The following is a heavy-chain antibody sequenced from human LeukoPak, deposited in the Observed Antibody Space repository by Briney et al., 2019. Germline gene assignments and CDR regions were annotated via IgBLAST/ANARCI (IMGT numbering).Heavy chain of an antibody. Sequence: SETLSLTCAVYGGSFSTYYWSWLRQPPGKGLEWLGEINHSGSTNYNPSLKSRVTISVDTSKNQFSLKLSSVTAADTAVYYCARGGFYCGGDCYVDYWGQGTLVTVSS. D-gene: IGHD2-21*02. J-gene: IGHJ4*02. CDR2: INHSGST. V-gene: IGHV4-34*01. CDR1: GGSFSTYY. CDR3: ARGGFYCGGDCYVDY.